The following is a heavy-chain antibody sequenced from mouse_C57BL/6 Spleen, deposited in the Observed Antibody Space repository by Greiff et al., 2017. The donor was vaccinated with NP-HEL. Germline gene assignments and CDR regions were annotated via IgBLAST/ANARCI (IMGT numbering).Heavy chain of an antibody. V-gene: IGHV1-55*01. D-gene: IGHD2-3*01. CDR1: GYTFTSYW. J-gene: IGHJ3*01. CDR2: IYPGSGST. CDR3: ARSGYDLPWFAY. Sequence: QVQLQQPGAELVKPGASVKMSCKASGYTFTSYWITWVKQRPGQGLEWIGDIYPGSGSTNYNEKFKSKATLTVDTSSSTAYMQLSSLTSGDSAVYYCARSGYDLPWFAYWGQGTLVTVSA.